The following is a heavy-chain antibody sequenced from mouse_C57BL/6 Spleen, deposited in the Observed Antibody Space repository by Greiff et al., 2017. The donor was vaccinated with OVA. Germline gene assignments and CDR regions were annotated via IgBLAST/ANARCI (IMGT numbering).Heavy chain of an antibody. CDR3: ARSAIYDGYYGY. CDR2: INPSNGGT. J-gene: IGHJ2*01. Sequence: QVQLQQPGTELVKPGASVKLSCKASGYTFTSYWMHWVKQRPGQGLEWIGNINPSNGGTNYNEKFKSKATLTEDKSSSTAYMQLSSLTSEDSAVDYCARSAIYDGYYGYWGQGTTLTVSS. CDR1: GYTFTSYW. D-gene: IGHD2-3*01. V-gene: IGHV1-53*01.